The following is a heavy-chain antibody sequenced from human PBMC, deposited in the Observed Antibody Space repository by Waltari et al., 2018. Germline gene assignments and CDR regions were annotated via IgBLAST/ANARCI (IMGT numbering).Heavy chain of an antibody. V-gene: IGHV3-72*01. Sequence: EVQLVESGGGLVQPGGSLRLSCAASGFTFSDHYMDWVRQAPGKGLEWVGRTRNKANSYTTEYAASVKGTFTISRDDSKHSLYLQMNSLKTEDTAVYYCARGDDFWSGLDYWGQGTLVTVSS. J-gene: IGHJ4*02. CDR3: ARGDDFWSGLDY. CDR1: GFTFSDHY. D-gene: IGHD3-3*01. CDR2: TRNKANSYTT.